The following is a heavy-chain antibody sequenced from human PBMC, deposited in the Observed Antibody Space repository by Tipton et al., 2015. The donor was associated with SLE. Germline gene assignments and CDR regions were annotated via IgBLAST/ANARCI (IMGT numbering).Heavy chain of an antibody. CDR3: ARPVVGATGYFDS. J-gene: IGHJ4*02. D-gene: IGHD1-26*01. Sequence: SLRLSCAASGFTFSSYSMNWVRQAPGKGLEWVSYISSSSSRIYYADSVKGRFAISRDNAKNSLDLQMNSLIAEDTAVYYCARPVVGATGYFDSWGQGTLVTVSS. V-gene: IGHV3-48*01. CDR2: ISSSSSRI. CDR1: GFTFSSYS.